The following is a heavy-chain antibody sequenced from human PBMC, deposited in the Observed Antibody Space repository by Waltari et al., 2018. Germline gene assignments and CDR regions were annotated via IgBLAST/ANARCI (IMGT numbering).Heavy chain of an antibody. D-gene: IGHD3-16*01. CDR2: IYYSGSP. CDR3: ARTPWIGGKYYFDY. CDR1: GGSISSSHYY. J-gene: IGHJ4*02. V-gene: IGHV4-39*07. Sequence: QLQLQESGPGLVKPSETLSLTCTVSGGSISSSHYYWGWIRQPPGEGLGWIGTIYYSGSPYYNPSLESRVTRSVDTSKNQFSLKLSSVTAADTAVYYCARTPWIGGKYYFDYWGQGTLVTVSS.